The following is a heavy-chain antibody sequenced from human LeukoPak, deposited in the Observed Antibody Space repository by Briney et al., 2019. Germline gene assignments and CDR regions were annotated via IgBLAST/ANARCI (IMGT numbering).Heavy chain of an antibody. V-gene: IGHV1-2*02. D-gene: IGHD7-27*01. Sequence: ASVKVSCKASAYTFTGNYTNWVRQAPGQGLEWMGWINPNSGGTNYAQKFQGRVTMTRDTSISTAYMELSRLTSDDTAVYYCARDILTGDAFDIWGQGTMVTVSS. CDR1: AYTFTGNY. J-gene: IGHJ3*02. CDR3: ARDILTGDAFDI. CDR2: INPNSGGT.